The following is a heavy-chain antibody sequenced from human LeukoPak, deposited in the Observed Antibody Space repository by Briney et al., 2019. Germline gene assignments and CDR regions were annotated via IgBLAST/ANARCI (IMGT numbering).Heavy chain of an antibody. J-gene: IGHJ5*02. D-gene: IGHD2-8*01. V-gene: IGHV4-61*02. CDR2: IYSSGST. Sequence: PSETLSLTCTVSGGSTSSGSSYWSWIRQPAGKGLEWIGRIYSSGSTNYNPSLRSRVTISVDTSKNQFSLKLSSVTAADTAVYYCARQVYADNWFDPWGQGTLVTVSS. CDR3: ARQVYADNWFDP. CDR1: GGSTSSGSSY.